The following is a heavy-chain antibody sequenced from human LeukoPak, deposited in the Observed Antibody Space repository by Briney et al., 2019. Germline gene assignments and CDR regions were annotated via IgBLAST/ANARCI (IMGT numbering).Heavy chain of an antibody. J-gene: IGHJ4*02. Sequence: SVKVSCKASGGTFSSYAISWVRQAPGQGLEWMGGIIPIFGTANYAQKFQGRVTITTDESTSTAYMELSSLRSEDTAVYYCASGYSGNYYVVFWGQGTLVTVSS. CDR1: GGTFSSYA. V-gene: IGHV1-69*05. CDR3: ASGYSGNYYVVF. CDR2: IIPIFGTA. D-gene: IGHD5-12*01.